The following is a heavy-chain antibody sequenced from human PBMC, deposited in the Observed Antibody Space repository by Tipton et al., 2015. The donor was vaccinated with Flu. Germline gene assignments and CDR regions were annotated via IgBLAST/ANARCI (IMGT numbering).Heavy chain of an antibody. CDR3: ARQGQTPAYYFDS. Sequence: TLSLTCTVSGHSINTGYYWGWIRQPPGKGLEWIGSIHHSGSVYYNPSLKSRVTISEDTSKNQFSLKLSSVTAADTAVYYCARQGQTPAYYFDSWGQGALVTVSS. CDR2: IHHSGSV. V-gene: IGHV4-38-2*02. J-gene: IGHJ4*02. CDR1: GHSINTGYY.